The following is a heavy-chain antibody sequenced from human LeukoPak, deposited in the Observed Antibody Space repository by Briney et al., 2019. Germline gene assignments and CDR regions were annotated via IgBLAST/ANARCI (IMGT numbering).Heavy chain of an antibody. D-gene: IGHD6-13*01. J-gene: IGHJ5*02. Sequence: ASVKVSCKASGYTFTSYDINWVRQATGQGLEWMGWMNPNSGNTGYAQKFQGRVTMTRDTSISTAYMELSSLRSEDTAVYYCARGQAGYSSSWYLTGWFDPWGQGTLVTVSS. V-gene: IGHV1-8*01. CDR2: MNPNSGNT. CDR3: ARGQAGYSSSWYLTGWFDP. CDR1: GYTFTSYD.